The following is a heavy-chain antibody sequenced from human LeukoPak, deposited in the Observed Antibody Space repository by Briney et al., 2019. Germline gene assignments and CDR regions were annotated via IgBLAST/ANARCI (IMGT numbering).Heavy chain of an antibody. CDR1: GGSISSYY. Sequence: NASETLSLTCTVSGGSISSYYWSWIRQPPGKGLEWIGYIYYSGSTNYNPSLKSRVTISVDTSKNQFSLKLSSVTAADTAVYYCARDRPGRYCSTISCYSASPFDPWGQGTLVTVSS. D-gene: IGHD2-2*02. CDR3: ARDRPGRYCSTISCYSASPFDP. V-gene: IGHV4-59*01. J-gene: IGHJ5*02. CDR2: IYYSGST.